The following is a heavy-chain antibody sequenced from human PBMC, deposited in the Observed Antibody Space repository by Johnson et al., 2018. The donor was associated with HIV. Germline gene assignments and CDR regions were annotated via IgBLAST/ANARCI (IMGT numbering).Heavy chain of an antibody. V-gene: IGHV3-30*02. D-gene: IGHD1-26*01. CDR1: GFTFSSYG. J-gene: IGHJ3*02. Sequence: QVQLVESGGGVVQPGGSLRLSCAASGFTFSSYGMHWVRPAPGKGLEWVAFIRYDGSNNYYADSVKGRFTISRDNSKNTLYLQMNSLRAEDTAVYYCARAAYSGSHHDAFDIWGQGTMVTVSS. CDR2: IRYDGSNN. CDR3: ARAAYSGSHHDAFDI.